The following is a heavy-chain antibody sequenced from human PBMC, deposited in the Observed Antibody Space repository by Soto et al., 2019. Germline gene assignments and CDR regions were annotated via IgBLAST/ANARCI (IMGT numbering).Heavy chain of an antibody. CDR2: IYYSGST. CDR1: GGSISSGDYY. V-gene: IGHV4-30-4*01. CDR3: ARGGDDSSGYHPIDY. J-gene: IGHJ4*02. D-gene: IGHD3-22*01. Sequence: TLSLTCTVSGGSISSGDYYWSWIRQPPGKGLEWIGYIYYSGSTYYNPSLKSRVTISVDTSKNQFSLKLSSVTAADTAVYYCARGGDDSSGYHPIDYWGQGTLVTV.